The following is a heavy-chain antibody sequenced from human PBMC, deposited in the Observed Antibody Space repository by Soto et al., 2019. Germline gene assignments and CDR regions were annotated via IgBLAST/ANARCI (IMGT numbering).Heavy chain of an antibody. CDR1: GFTFSSYG. CDR2: IWYDASNK. CDR3: ARDPIGPGIFDY. V-gene: IGHV3-33*01. Sequence: PGGSLRLSCVASGFTFSSYGMHWVRQAPGKGLEWVAVIWYDASNKYYAGSVKGRFTISRDNTKNTMYLQMNSLRAEDTAVYYCARDPIGPGIFDYWGQGTLVTVSS. D-gene: IGHD1-26*01. J-gene: IGHJ4*02.